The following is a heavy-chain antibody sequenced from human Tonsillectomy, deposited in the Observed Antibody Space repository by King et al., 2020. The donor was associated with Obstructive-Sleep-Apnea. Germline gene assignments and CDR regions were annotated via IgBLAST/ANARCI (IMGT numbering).Heavy chain of an antibody. CDR2: IKQDGSEK. CDR3: ARGRGSYCFDY. V-gene: IGHV3-7*03. D-gene: IGHD1-26*01. CDR1: GVTFRSYW. Sequence: EVQLVESGGGLVQPGGSLRLSCAASGVTFRSYWMNWVRQAPGKGLEWVANIKQDGSEKYYVDSVTGRFTISRDNAKNSMYLQMNSLRAEDTAVYYCARGRGSYCFDYWGQGTLVTVSS. J-gene: IGHJ4*02.